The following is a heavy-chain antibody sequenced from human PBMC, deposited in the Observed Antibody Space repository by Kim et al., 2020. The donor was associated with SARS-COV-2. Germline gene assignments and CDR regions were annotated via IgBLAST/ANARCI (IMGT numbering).Heavy chain of an antibody. Sequence: GGSLRLSCAASGFTFSRYEMTWVRQAPGKGLEWISFIGSGGTLIYYADSVRGRFTISRDDARDTLYLQMNSLRVEDTALYYCARRRNYYFDLWGHVNLGT. CDR1: GFTFSRYE. CDR3: ARRRNYYFDL. D-gene: IGHD1-7*01. V-gene: IGHV3-48*03. CDR2: IGSGGTLI. J-gene: IGHJ4*01.